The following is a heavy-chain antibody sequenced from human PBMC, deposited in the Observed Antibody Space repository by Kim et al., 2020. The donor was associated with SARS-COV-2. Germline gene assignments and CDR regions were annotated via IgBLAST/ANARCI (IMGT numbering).Heavy chain of an antibody. V-gene: IGHV3-21*01. Sequence: GGSLRLSCAASGFTFSSYSMNWVRQAPGKGLEWVSSISSSSSYIYYADSVKGRFTISRDNAKNSLYLQMNSLRAEDTAVYYCARVGLPRSYYGMDVWGQGTTVTVSS. CDR2: ISSSSSYI. J-gene: IGHJ6*02. CDR1: GFTFSSYS. CDR3: ARVGLPRSYYGMDV. D-gene: IGHD5-12*01.